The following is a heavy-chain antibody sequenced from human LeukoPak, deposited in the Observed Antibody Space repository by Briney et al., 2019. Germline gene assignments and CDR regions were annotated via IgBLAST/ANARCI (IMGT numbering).Heavy chain of an antibody. V-gene: IGHV1-2*02. Sequence: ASVKVSCMASGYTFSDYYTHWVRQAPGQGLEWMGWINPNSGGTRYAQQFQGRVTMTRDTSIGTVYMELSTLRSDDTAVYYCARDLSTSSNWELDYWGQGTLVTVSS. D-gene: IGHD1-1*01. CDR3: ARDLSTSSNWELDY. CDR1: GYTFSDYY. CDR2: INPNSGGT. J-gene: IGHJ4*02.